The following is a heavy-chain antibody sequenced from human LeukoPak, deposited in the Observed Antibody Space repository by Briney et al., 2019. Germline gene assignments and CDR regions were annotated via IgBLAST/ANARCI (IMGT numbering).Heavy chain of an antibody. CDR3: AREAGYYDYVWGSYRSPYFDY. D-gene: IGHD3-16*02. CDR2: INHSGST. V-gene: IGHV4-34*01. J-gene: IGHJ4*02. Sequence: PSETLSVTCAVYGGSFSGYYWSWIRQPPGKGLEWIGEINHSGSTNYNPSLKSRVTISVDTSKNQFSLKLSSVTAADTAVYYCAREAGYYDYVWGSYRSPYFDYWGQGTLVTVSS. CDR1: GGSFSGYY.